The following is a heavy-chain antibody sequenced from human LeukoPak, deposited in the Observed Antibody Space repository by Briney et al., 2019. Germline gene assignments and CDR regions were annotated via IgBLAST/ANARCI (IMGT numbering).Heavy chain of an antibody. Sequence: GGSLRHSCAASGFTFSSYWMHWVRQAPGKGLVWVSRINSEGSSTSYADSVKGRFTISRDNAKNTLYLQMNSLRAEDTAVYYCARSHDYGDFSFDYWGQGTLVTVSS. V-gene: IGHV3-74*01. J-gene: IGHJ4*02. CDR2: INSEGSST. CDR1: GFTFSSYW. D-gene: IGHD4-17*01. CDR3: ARSHDYGDFSFDY.